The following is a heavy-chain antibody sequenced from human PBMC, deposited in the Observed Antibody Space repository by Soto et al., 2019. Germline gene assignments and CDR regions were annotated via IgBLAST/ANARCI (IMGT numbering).Heavy chain of an antibody. V-gene: IGHV3-21*01. CDR1: EFKCRSHS. CDR3: ARDTGGIAVAGRAFDI. D-gene: IGHD6-19*01. Sequence: GGPQRHSWRASEFKCRSHSMNWISQAPGKGLEWVSSISSSSSYIYYADSVKGRFTISRDNAKNSLYLQMNSLRAEDTAVYYCARDTGGIAVAGRAFDIWGQGTMVTVSS. J-gene: IGHJ3*02. CDR2: ISSSSSYI.